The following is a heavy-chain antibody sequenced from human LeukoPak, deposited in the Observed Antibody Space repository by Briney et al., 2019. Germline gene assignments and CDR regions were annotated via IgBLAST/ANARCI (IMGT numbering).Heavy chain of an antibody. CDR2: LSTDSRDI. CDR3: ARGHYGMDV. V-gene: IGHV3-11*01. J-gene: IGHJ6*02. Sequence: GGSLRLSCAASGFEFKNYFMSWIRQTPGKGLEWVSFLSTDSRDIYYGDSVKGRFTISRDNGRNSLYLQMNNLRAEDKAVYYCARGHYGMDVWGQGTTVIVSS. CDR1: GFEFKNYF.